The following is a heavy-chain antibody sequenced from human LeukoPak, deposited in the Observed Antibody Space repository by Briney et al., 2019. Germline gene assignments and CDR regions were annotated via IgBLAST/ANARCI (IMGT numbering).Heavy chain of an antibody. Sequence: SETLSLTCAVSGASVNIDTHYWGWIRQPPGKGLEWLGSIFYDGSTYYNPSLQSRVTLFIDTSKNQFSLALGSVTAADTAVYYCARPPISGWPGSDHWGQGTLVTVSS. J-gene: IGHJ4*02. V-gene: IGHV4-39*01. CDR3: ARPPISGWPGSDH. CDR2: IFYDGST. CDR1: GASVNIDTHY. D-gene: IGHD6-19*01.